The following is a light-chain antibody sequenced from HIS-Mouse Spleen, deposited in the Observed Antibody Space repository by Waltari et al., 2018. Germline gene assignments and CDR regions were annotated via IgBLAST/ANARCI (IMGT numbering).Light chain of an antibody. CDR1: SSNIGSNY. CDR2: RSN. J-gene: IGLJ2*01. CDR3: ATWDDSLSGVV. V-gene: IGLV1-47*01. Sequence: QSVLTQPPSASGTPGQRVTISCSGSSSNIGSNYVYWYQQLPGTAPKLLLSRSNQRPSGVPDGFSGSKSGTSASLAISGLRSEDEADYYCATWDDSLSGVVFGGGTKLTVL.